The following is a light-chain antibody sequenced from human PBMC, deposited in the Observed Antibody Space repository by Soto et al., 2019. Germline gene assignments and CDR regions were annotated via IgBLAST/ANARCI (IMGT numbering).Light chain of an antibody. J-gene: IGLJ1*01. Sequence: QSVLTQPASVSGSPGQSITISCTGTSSDVGGYNYVSWYQQHPGKAPKLMIYEVSNRPSGVSNRFSGSKSGNTASLTISGLQSDDEADYYCPSYTNTSLLRTVFGTGTKVTVL. CDR2: EVS. V-gene: IGLV2-14*01. CDR1: SSDVGGYNY. CDR3: PSYTNTSLLRTV.